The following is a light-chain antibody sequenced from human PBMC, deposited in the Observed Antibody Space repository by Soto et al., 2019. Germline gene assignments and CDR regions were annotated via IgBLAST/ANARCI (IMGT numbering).Light chain of an antibody. CDR1: QSIVSF. CDR3: QQTYSMPVT. V-gene: IGKV1-39*01. CDR2: AAS. Sequence: DVPMTQSPSSLSAPVGDRVTITCRASQSIVSFLTWYQQRPGTAPTLLIFAASNLESGVPSMFSGRGSATDFTLSISSLQPEDFATYFCQQTYSMPVTFGQGTKLEMK. J-gene: IGKJ2*01.